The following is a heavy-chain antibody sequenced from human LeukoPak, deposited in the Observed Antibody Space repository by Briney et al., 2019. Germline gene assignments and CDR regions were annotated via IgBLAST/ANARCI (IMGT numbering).Heavy chain of an antibody. V-gene: IGHV4-34*01. Sequence: SETLSLTCAVYGGSFSGYYWSWIRQPPGKGLEWIGEINHSGSTNYNPSFKSRVTISVDTSKNQFSLKLSSVTAADTAVYYCARLVGATGGYWGQGTLVTVSS. J-gene: IGHJ4*02. CDR1: GGSFSGYY. D-gene: IGHD1-26*01. CDR3: ARLVGATGGY. CDR2: INHSGST.